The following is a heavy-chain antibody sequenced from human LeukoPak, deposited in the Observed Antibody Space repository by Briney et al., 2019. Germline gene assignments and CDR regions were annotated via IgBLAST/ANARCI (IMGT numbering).Heavy chain of an antibody. J-gene: IGHJ5*02. CDR1: GGSISSYY. Sequence: PSETLSLTCTVSGGSISSYYWSWIRQPPGKGLEWIGYMYNSGSTNYNPSLKSRVTISVDTSKNQFSLKLSSVTAADTAVYYCARHASPFRVRGVSWFDPWGQGNLVTVSS. CDR2: MYNSGST. D-gene: IGHD3-10*01. CDR3: ARHASPFRVRGVSWFDP. V-gene: IGHV4-59*08.